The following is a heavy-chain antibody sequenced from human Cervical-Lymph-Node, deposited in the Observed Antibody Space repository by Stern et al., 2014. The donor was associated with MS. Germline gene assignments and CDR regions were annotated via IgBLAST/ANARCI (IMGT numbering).Heavy chain of an antibody. V-gene: IGHV1-69*06. CDR3: TLDSSDHPDDY. Sequence: VQLVQSGPEMKKPGSSVKVSCRASGGTFNSYAISWVRQAPGQGLEWMGGIIPMSGATNTTENFQGRVTMSADKSTTTAYMELRSLKSEDTAVYYCTLDSSDHPDDYWGQGTPVIVSS. J-gene: IGHJ4*02. CDR2: IIPMSGAT. D-gene: IGHD3-22*01. CDR1: GGTFNSYA.